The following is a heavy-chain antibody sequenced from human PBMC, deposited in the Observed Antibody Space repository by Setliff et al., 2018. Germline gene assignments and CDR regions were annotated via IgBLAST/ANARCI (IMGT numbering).Heavy chain of an antibody. V-gene: IGHV1-18*04. CDR1: GDTFVSYY. D-gene: IGHD6-19*01. Sequence: ASVKVSCKTSGDTFVSYYVHWVRQAPGQGLEWMGWISPHTGNTFYAPQFQGRVIMTTDTSTNTAYMDLRSLRSDDTAVYYCERVTSGRLDFDYWGQGTPVTVSS. CDR2: ISPHTGNT. J-gene: IGHJ4*02. CDR3: ERVTSGRLDFDY.